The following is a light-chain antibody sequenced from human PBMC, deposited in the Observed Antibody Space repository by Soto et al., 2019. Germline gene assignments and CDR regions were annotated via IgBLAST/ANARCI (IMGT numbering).Light chain of an antibody. Sequence: QSALTQPASVSGAPGQSITISCTGTSSDVVGYEYVSWYQQHPGKAPKRIMYDVSDRPSGVSNRVSGSKSGNTASLAISGLQAAGEPDYHCRSYTTPRPLGVFVTGTQVTVL. V-gene: IGLV2-14*03. CDR2: DVS. CDR3: RSYTTPRPLGV. CDR1: SSDVVGYEY. J-gene: IGLJ1*01.